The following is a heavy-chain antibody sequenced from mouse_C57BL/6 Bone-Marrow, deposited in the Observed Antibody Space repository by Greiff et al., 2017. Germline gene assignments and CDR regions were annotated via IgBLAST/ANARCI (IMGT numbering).Heavy chain of an antibody. CDR1: GYTFTSYW. J-gene: IGHJ2*01. D-gene: IGHD2-1*01. V-gene: IGHV1-69*01. Sequence: QVQLQQSGAELVMPGASVKLSCKASGYTFTSYWMHWVKQRPGQGLEWIGEIDPSDSYTTYNQKFKGKSTLTVDKSSSTAYMQLSSLTSEDSAVYYWASQARSTFYVDYWGQGTTLTVSS. CDR3: ASQARSTFYVDY. CDR2: IDPSDSYT.